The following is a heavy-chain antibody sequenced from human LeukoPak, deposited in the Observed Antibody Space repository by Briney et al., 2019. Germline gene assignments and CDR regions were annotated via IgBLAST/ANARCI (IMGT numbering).Heavy chain of an antibody. D-gene: IGHD5-18*01. CDR1: GFTVSNNY. J-gene: IGHJ6*02. Sequence: PGGSLRLSCAASGFTVSNNYMNWVRQAPGKGLEWVSVIYSGDRTYYADSVKGRFTISRDNSKNTLYLQMNSLRAEDTAVYYCAKPLNTANYYFGVDVWGQGTTVTVSS. CDR2: IYSGDRT. CDR3: AKPLNTANYYFGVDV. V-gene: IGHV3-66*04.